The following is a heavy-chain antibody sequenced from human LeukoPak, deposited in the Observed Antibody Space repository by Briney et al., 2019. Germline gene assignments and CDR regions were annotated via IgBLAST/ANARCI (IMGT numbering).Heavy chain of an antibody. CDR1: GGSFSGYY. J-gene: IGHJ4*02. D-gene: IGHD3-9*01. CDR2: INHSGST. V-gene: IGHV4-34*01. CDR3: ARLGYYDILTGPSTDY. Sequence: SETLSLACAVYGGSFSGYYWSWIRQPPGKGLEWIGEINHSGSTNYNPSPKNRVTISVDTSKNQFSLKLSSVTAADTAVYYCARLGYYDILTGPSTDYWGQGTLVTVSS.